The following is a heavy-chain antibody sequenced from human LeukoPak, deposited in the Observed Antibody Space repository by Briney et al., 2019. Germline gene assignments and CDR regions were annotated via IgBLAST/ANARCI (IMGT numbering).Heavy chain of an antibody. Sequence: GESLKISCKGSGYSFRSYWISWVRQMPGKGLEWMGRIDPTDSYTDYSPSFEGHVTISVDRSITTAYLQWSSLKASDTAMYFCASSRAGTLKVHNWFDPWGQVSMVTVSS. CDR2: IDPTDSYT. CDR1: GYSFRSYW. V-gene: IGHV5-10-1*01. J-gene: IGHJ5*02. D-gene: IGHD6-19*01. CDR3: ASSRAGTLKVHNWFDP.